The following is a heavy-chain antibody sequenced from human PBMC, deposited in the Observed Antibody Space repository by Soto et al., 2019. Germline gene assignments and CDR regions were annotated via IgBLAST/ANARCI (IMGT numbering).Heavy chain of an antibody. J-gene: IGHJ5*02. Sequence: ASVKVSCKASGYTFTGYYMHWVRQAPGQGLEWMGWINPNSGGTNYAQKFQGRVTMTRDTSISTAYMELSRLRSDDTAVYYCGRTRYCSGGSCYAWFDPWGQGTLVTVSS. D-gene: IGHD2-15*01. CDR1: GYTFTGYY. V-gene: IGHV1-2*02. CDR2: INPNSGGT. CDR3: GRTRYCSGGSCYAWFDP.